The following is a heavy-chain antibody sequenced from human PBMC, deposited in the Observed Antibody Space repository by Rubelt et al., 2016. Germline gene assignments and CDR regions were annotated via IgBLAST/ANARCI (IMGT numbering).Heavy chain of an antibody. D-gene: IGHD6-13*01. Sequence: QVQLQESGPGLVKPSETLSLTCTVSGGSISSYYWSWIRQPPGKGLEWIGYIYYSGSTYYNPSLKSRVTISVDTSKNQFSLKLSSVTAADTAVYYCASSIAAAGTNCWDPWGQGTLVTVSS. CDR3: ASSIAAAGTNCWDP. CDR2: IYYSGST. J-gene: IGHJ5*02. V-gene: IGHV4-59*08. CDR1: GGSISSYY.